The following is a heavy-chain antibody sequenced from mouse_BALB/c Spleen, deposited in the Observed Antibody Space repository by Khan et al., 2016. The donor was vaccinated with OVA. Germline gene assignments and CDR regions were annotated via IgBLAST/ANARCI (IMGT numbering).Heavy chain of an antibody. J-gene: IGHJ3*01. Sequence: QVQLQQSGAELVRPGVSVKISCKGSGYTFTDYAMHWVKQSHAKSLEWIGVISIDYGHATYNQKFKGTATMTVDKSSSTAYMELARLTSEDSAIYYCARGGKFAYWGQGTLVTVSA. CDR1: GYTFTDYA. CDR2: ISIDYGHA. V-gene: IGHV1S137*01. CDR3: ARGGKFAY.